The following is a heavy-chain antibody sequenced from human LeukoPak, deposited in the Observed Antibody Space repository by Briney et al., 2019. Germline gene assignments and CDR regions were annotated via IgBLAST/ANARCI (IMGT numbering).Heavy chain of an antibody. V-gene: IGHV3-30*18. CDR3: AKDTSGWPPDAFDI. J-gene: IGHJ3*02. CDR1: GFTFSSYG. Sequence: GGSLRLSCAASGFTFSSYGMPWVRQAPGKGLEWVAVISYDGSNKYYADSVKGRFTISRDNSKNTLYLQMNSLRAEDTAVYYCAKDTSGWPPDAFDIWGQGTMVTVSS. D-gene: IGHD6-19*01. CDR2: ISYDGSNK.